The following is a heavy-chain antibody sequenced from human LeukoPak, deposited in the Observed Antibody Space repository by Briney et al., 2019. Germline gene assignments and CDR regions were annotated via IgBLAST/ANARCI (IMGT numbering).Heavy chain of an antibody. CDR1: GFTFSSYA. Sequence: GGSLRLSCAASGFTFSSYAMHWVRQAPGKELEWVAVISYDGSNKYYADSVKGRFTIPRDNSKNTLYLQMNSLRAEDTAVYYCAREYSSPPYYYYGMDVWGQGTTVTVSS. J-gene: IGHJ6*02. CDR3: AREYSSPPYYYYGMDV. CDR2: ISYDGSNK. D-gene: IGHD6-13*01. V-gene: IGHV3-30-3*01.